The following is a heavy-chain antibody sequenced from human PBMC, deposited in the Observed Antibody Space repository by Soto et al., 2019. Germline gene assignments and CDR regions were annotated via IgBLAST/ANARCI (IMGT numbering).Heavy chain of an antibody. CDR1: GFTFSSYA. CDR3: ATPEGYCSGGRCYEFYYYYGMDV. CDR2: ISGSGGST. Sequence: EVQLLESGGGLVQPGGSLRLSCAASGFTFSSYAMSWVRQAPGKGLEWVSAISGSGGSTYYADSVKGRFTISRDNSKNTLYLQRNRLRAEDTAVYYCATPEGYCSGGRCYEFYYYYGMDVWGQGTTVTVSS. J-gene: IGHJ6*02. V-gene: IGHV3-23*01. D-gene: IGHD2-15*01.